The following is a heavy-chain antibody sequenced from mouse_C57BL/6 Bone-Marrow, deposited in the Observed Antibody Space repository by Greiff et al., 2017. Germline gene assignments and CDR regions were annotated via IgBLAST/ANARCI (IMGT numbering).Heavy chain of an antibody. CDR2: IYPGSGST. D-gene: IGHD2-5*01. CDR3: ARPYSSNYWYFDV. Sequence: QVQLQQPGAELVKPGASVKMSCKASGYTFTSYWLTWVKQRPGQGLEWIGDIYPGSGSTNYNEKFEIKATLTVDPYSSTAYMQLSSLTSEYASVYFCARPYSSNYWYFDVWGTGTTVTVSS. V-gene: IGHV1-55*01. CDR1: GYTFTSYW. J-gene: IGHJ1*03.